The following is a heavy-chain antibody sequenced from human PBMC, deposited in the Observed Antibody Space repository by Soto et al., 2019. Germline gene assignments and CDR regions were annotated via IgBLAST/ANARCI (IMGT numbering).Heavy chain of an antibody. V-gene: IGHV3-7*03. CDR2: IKQDGSEK. D-gene: IGHD3-10*01. J-gene: IGHJ3*02. CDR1: GFTFSSYW. CDR3: ATYYYGSGSYAFDI. Sequence: GGSLRLSCAASGFTFSSYWMSWVRQAPGKGLEWVANIKQDGSEKYYVDSVKGRFTISRDNAKKSLYLQMNSLRAEDTAVYYCATYYYGSGSYAFDIWGQGTMVTVSS.